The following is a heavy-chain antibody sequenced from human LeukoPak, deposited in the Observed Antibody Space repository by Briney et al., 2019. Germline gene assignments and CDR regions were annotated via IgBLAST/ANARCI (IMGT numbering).Heavy chain of an antibody. CDR1: GFTFSNYW. J-gene: IGHJ4*02. CDR2: IKQDGSDI. CDR3: TRSETYVFDC. V-gene: IGHV3-7*01. D-gene: IGHD3-16*01. Sequence: GGSLRLSCAASGFTFSNYWMSWVRQAPGEGREWVANIKQDGSDIYYVDSVKGRFTISRDNAKNSLYLQMNSLRAEDTAVYYCTRSETYVFDCWGQGTLVTVSS.